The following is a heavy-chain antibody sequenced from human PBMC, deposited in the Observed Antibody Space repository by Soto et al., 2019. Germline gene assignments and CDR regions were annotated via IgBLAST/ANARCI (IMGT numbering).Heavy chain of an antibody. CDR2: IIPIFGTA. CDR3: AREGEGYYGSGNDYYYGMDV. D-gene: IGHD3-10*01. V-gene: IGHV1-69*13. J-gene: IGHJ6*02. Sequence: SVKVSCKASGGTFSSYAISWVRQAPGQGLEWMGGIIPIFGTANYAQKFQGRVTITADESTSTAYMELSSLRSEDTAVCYCAREGEGYYGSGNDYYYGMDVWGQGTTVTVSS. CDR1: GGTFSSYA.